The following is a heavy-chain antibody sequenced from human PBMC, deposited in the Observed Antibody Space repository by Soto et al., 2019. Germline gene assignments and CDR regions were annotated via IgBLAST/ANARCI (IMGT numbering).Heavy chain of an antibody. J-gene: IGHJ4*02. CDR1: GGSISSSSYY. Sequence: PSETLSLTCTVSGGSISSSSYYWGWIRQPPGKGLEWIGSIYYSGSTYYNPSLKSRVTISVDTSKNQFSPKLSSVTAADTAVYYCARHGTIVRGVSPIFDYWGQGTLVTVSS. CDR3: ARHGTIVRGVSPIFDY. V-gene: IGHV4-39*01. D-gene: IGHD3-10*01. CDR2: IYYSGST.